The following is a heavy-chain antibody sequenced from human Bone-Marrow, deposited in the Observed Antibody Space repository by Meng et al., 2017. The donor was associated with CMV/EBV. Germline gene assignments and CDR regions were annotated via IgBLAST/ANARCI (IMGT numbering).Heavy chain of an antibody. V-gene: IGHV1-2*02. CDR2: INPSDDT. Sequence: QLVQSGAEWNKPGPSMKVSCKPSGFTLIDYFILWLRQAPGQWLEWMGWINPSDDTNYAQNFQGMVTMTRDMSINTVYMELSRLTSDDTAVYYCARSSGWSRFDHWGQGTLVTVSS. CDR3: ARSSGWSRFDH. D-gene: IGHD6-19*01. J-gene: IGHJ4*02. CDR1: GFTLIDYF.